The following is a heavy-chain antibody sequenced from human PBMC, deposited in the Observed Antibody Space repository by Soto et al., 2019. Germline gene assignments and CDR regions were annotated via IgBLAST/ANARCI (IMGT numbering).Heavy chain of an antibody. CDR1: GFTFSSYS. CDR2: FSGSSRNI. CDR3: AKDPPWTVGPLAMDV. Sequence: GGSLRLSCAASGFTFSSYSMHWVRQAPGKGLEWVSSFSGSSRNIYYADSVKGRLTISRDDSKNTLYLQMNSLRVEDTAVYYCAKDPPWTVGPLAMDVWGQGTTVTVSS. D-gene: IGHD2-2*01. J-gene: IGHJ6*02. V-gene: IGHV3-21*04.